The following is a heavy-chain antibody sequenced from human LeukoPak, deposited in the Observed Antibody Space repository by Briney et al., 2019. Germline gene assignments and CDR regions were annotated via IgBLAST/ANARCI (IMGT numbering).Heavy chain of an antibody. V-gene: IGHV3-53*01. CDR2: IYSGGST. J-gene: IGHJ4*02. D-gene: IGHD3-22*01. Sequence: GGSLRLSCAASGFTVSTNYMSWVRQAPGKGLEWVSVIYSGGSTYYADSVKGRFTISRDNSKNTLYLQMNSLRAEDTAVYYCARSGAEDYYDSSGPYWDYWGQGTLVTVSS. CDR1: GFTVSTNY. CDR3: ARSGAEDYYDSSGPYWDY.